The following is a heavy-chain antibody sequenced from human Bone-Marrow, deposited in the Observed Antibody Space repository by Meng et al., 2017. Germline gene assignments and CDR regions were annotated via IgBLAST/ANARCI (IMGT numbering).Heavy chain of an antibody. V-gene: IGHV1-18*01. CDR2: ISAYNGNT. CDR3: ASRELGIEGNDAFDI. Sequence: ASVKVSCQASGYTFTGYGISWVRQAPGQGLEWMGWISAYNGNTNYAQKLQGRVTMTTDTSTSTAYMELRSLRSDDTAVYYCASRELGIEGNDAFDIWGQGTMVTVSS. CDR1: GYTFTGYG. D-gene: IGHD7-27*01. J-gene: IGHJ3*02.